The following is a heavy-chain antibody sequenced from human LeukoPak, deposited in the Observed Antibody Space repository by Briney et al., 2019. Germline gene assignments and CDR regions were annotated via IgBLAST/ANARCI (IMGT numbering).Heavy chain of an antibody. D-gene: IGHD5-18*01. CDR3: ARHPTALVSYGFDP. CDR2: IYYSGST. CDR1: GCSISSYY. J-gene: IGHJ5*02. Sequence: SETLSLTCTVSGCSISSYYWSWVRQPAGKGLEWVGYIYYSGSTNYNPTLKSRVAISVDTSKNQFSLNLRSVTAADTAVYYCARHPTALVSYGFDPWGQGTLVTVSS. V-gene: IGHV4-59*08.